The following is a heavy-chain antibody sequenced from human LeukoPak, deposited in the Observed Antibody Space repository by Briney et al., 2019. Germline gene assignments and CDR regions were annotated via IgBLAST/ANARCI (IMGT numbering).Heavy chain of an antibody. CDR2: IIPIFGTA. J-gene: IGHJ6*03. CDR1: GGTFSSYA. CDR3: ARGLEHYYYYYMDV. Sequence: SVKVSCKASGGTFSSYAISWVRQAPGQGLESMGGIIPIFGTANYAQKFQGRVTITADESTSTAYMELSSLRSEDTAVYYCARGLEHYYYYYMDVWGKGTTVTVSS. D-gene: IGHD1/OR15-1a*01. V-gene: IGHV1-69*13.